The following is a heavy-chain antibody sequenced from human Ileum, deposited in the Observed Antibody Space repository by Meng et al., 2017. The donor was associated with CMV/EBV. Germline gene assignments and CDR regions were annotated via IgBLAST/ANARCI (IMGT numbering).Heavy chain of an antibody. V-gene: IGHV3-7*04. CDR3: ARSPATGTTGY. Sequence: VGSGGALVKVGGYEWIDWGVSALIFRADWVGGGGEGRGRGLGWGENISQHGGETYYVDYVKGRYTISRANAQTSLYLQMNSLRVEDTAVYYCARSPATGTTGYWGQGTLVTVSS. CDR2: ISQHGGET. D-gene: IGHD1-1*01. J-gene: IGHJ4*02. CDR1: ALIFRADW.